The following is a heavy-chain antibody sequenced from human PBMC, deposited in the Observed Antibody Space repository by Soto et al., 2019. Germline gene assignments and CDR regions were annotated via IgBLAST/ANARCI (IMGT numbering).Heavy chain of an antibody. Sequence: PGESLKISCAASGFTFSSYEMNWVRQAPGKGLEWVSYISSSGSTIYYADSVKGRFTISRDNAKNSLYLQMNSLRAEDTAVYYCARVSCSGGSCYSGLYGMDVWGQGTTVTVSS. CDR1: GFTFSSYE. CDR3: ARVSCSGGSCYSGLYGMDV. V-gene: IGHV3-48*03. J-gene: IGHJ6*02. CDR2: ISSSGSTI. D-gene: IGHD2-15*01.